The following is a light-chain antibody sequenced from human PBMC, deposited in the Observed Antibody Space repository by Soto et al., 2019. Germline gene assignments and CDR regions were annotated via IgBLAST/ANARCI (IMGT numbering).Light chain of an antibody. V-gene: IGKV3-20*01. CDR2: DVS. CDR3: QQYGSLPRT. Sequence: ETVLTQSPGTLYFSPGERAALSCRASQYVSSFLAWYQQKAGQAPRLLIYDVSHRATGIPDRFSGSGSGTDFTLTISRLEPEDFAVYYCQQYGSLPRTFGRGSKVDIK. CDR1: QYVSSF. J-gene: IGKJ1*01.